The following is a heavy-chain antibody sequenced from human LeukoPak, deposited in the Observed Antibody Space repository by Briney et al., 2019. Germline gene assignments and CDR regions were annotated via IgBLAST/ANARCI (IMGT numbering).Heavy chain of an antibody. D-gene: IGHD4-17*01. CDR2: IKRKTDGGTT. CDR3: IRDPYGDYARYFDF. Sequence: PGGSLRLSCAASGFIFSNAWMSWVRQAPGKGLEWVGRIKRKTDGGTTGYAAPVKGRFTISRDDSKNIAYLQMNNLKTEDTAVYFCIRDPYGDYARYFDFWGQGSLVTVSS. J-gene: IGHJ4*02. V-gene: IGHV3-15*01. CDR1: GFIFSNAW.